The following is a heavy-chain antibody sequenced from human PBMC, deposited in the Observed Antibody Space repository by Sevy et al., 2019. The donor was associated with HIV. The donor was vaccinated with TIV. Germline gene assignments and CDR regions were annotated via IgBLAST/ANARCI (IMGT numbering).Heavy chain of an antibody. CDR1: GFTFSSYS. Sequence: GGSLRLSCAASGFTFSSYSMNWVRQAPGKGLEWVSCISSSSSTIYYADSVKGRFTISRDNAKNSLYLQMNSLRAEDTAVYYCAREGERQIVVVPAAMGFDPWGQGTLVTVSS. CDR3: AREGERQIVVVPAAMGFDP. V-gene: IGHV3-48*01. J-gene: IGHJ5*02. D-gene: IGHD2-2*01. CDR2: ISSSSSTI.